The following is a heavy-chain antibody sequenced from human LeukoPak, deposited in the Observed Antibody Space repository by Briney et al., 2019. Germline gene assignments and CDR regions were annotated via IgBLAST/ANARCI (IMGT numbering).Heavy chain of an antibody. Sequence: PGGSLRLSCAASGFTFSSYGMYWVRQAPGKGLEWVAFIRYDGSDKYYADSVKGRFTISRDNSKNTLYLQMNSLTTEDTAVYYCAKDRDYYDVSGSPADYWGQGTLVTVSS. J-gene: IGHJ4*02. V-gene: IGHV3-30*02. D-gene: IGHD3-22*01. CDR1: GFTFSSYG. CDR2: IRYDGSDK. CDR3: AKDRDYYDVSGSPADY.